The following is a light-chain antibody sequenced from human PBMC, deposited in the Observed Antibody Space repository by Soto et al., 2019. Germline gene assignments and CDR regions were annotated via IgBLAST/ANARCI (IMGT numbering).Light chain of an antibody. CDR3: QQYTDWPWGT. J-gene: IGKJ4*01. CDR1: QSVHSN. Sequence: ELVMTQSPATLSLSPGETATLSCRASQSVHSNLAWFQQHPGQAPRLLIYGDSSRATGIPVRFSGSGSGTEFTLTISGLQPEDFAVYYCQQYTDWPWGTFGGGTKVDIK. V-gene: IGKV3-15*01. CDR2: GDS.